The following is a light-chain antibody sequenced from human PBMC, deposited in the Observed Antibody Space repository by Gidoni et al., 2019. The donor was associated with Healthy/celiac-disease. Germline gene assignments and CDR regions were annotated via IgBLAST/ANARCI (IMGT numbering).Light chain of an antibody. CDR2: GAS. V-gene: IGKV3-20*01. Sequence: EIVLTQSPGTLSLSPGERATLSCRASQSVSSSYIDWYQQKPGQAPRHLIYGASSRATGIPDRFSGSGCETDLTLTIRRLEPEDFAVYYCQQYGSSPWTFGQGTKVEIK. J-gene: IGKJ1*01. CDR1: QSVSSSY. CDR3: QQYGSSPWT.